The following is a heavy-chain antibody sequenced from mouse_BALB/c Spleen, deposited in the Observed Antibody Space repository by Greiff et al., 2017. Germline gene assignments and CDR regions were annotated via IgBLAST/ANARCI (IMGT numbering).Heavy chain of an antibody. CDR3: ARWGDYVSYWYFDV. J-gene: IGHJ1*01. Sequence: VQLQQSGAELVKPGASVKLSCTASGFNIKDTYMHWVKQRPEQGLEWIGRIDPANGNTKYDPKFQGKATITADTSSNTAYLQLSSLTSEDTAVYYCARWGDYVSYWYFDVWGAGTTVTVSS. D-gene: IGHD2-4*01. CDR1: GFNIKDTY. CDR2: IDPANGNT. V-gene: IGHV14-3*02.